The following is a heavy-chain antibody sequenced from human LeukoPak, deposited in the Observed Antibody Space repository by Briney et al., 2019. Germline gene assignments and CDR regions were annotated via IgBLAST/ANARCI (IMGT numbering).Heavy chain of an antibody. Sequence: PSETLSLTCTVSGGSISSYYWSWIRQPPGKGLEWIGYIYYSGSTNYNPSLKSRVTISVDTSKNQFSLKLSSVTAADTAVYYCARDRYYYDSSGYFPRVGDYYGMDVWGQGTTVTVSS. CDR1: GGSISSYY. D-gene: IGHD3-22*01. CDR3: ARDRYYYDSSGYFPRVGDYYGMDV. CDR2: IYYSGST. V-gene: IGHV4-59*01. J-gene: IGHJ6*02.